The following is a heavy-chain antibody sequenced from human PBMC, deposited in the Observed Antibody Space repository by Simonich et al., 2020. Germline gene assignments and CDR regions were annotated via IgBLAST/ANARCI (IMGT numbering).Heavy chain of an antibody. Sequence: QVQLQQWGAGLLKPSETLSLTCAVYGGSFSGYYWSWIRQPPGKGREWIVEINHSGSTNYNPSLKSRVTISVDTSKNQFSLKLSSVTAADTAVYYCARGKNYDILTGGWYFDLWGRGTLVTVSS. CDR2: INHSGST. CDR3: ARGKNYDILTGGWYFDL. J-gene: IGHJ2*01. V-gene: IGHV4-34*01. D-gene: IGHD3-9*01. CDR1: GGSFSGYY.